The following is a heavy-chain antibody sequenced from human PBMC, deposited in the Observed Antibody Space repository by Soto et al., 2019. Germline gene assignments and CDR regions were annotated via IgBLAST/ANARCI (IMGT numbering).Heavy chain of an antibody. J-gene: IGHJ4*02. CDR2: INSDGSST. CDR1: GFTFSTYW. CDR3: ARDPYSSGYSYIPFDY. V-gene: IGHV3-74*01. D-gene: IGHD3-22*01. Sequence: GGSLRPSCAASGFTFSTYWMHWVRQAPGKGLVWVSRINSDGSSTSYVDSVKGRLTISRDNAKNTLYLQMNSLRAEDTAVYYCARDPYSSGYSYIPFDYWGQGTLVTVSS.